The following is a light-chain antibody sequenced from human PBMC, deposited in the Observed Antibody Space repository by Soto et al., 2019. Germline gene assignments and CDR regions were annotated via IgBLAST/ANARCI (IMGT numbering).Light chain of an antibody. CDR1: QSVSNNY. V-gene: IGKV3-20*01. J-gene: IGKJ1*01. CDR3: QQYGSSGT. CDR2: GAS. Sequence: EILFTQSPGTLSLSPGERATLSCRASQSVSNNYFAWYQQKPGKAPRLLIYGASNTATGIPDRLSGSGSGTDFTLTIRRLEPEDFAVYYCQQYGSSGTFGQGTKVDIK.